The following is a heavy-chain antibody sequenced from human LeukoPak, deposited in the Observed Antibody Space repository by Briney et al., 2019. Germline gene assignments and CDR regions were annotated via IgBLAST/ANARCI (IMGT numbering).Heavy chain of an antibody. V-gene: IGHV3-7*01. Sequence: PGGSLRLSCAASGFTFKNSWMSWVRQAPGKGLQWVANINQDGGEKYYVDSVKGRFTISRDNAKNSLYLQMNSLRAEDTAVYYCARDSPPEGFDYWGQGTLVTVSS. CDR2: INQDGGEK. CDR1: GFTFKNSW. J-gene: IGHJ4*02. CDR3: ARDSPPEGFDY.